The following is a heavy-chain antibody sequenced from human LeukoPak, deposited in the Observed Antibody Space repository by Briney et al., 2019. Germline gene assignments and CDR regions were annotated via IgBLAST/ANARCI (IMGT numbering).Heavy chain of an antibody. CDR3: ARDFPISDSSGCYLDY. V-gene: IGHV3-74*01. CDR2: IDTGGSYT. Sequence: GGSLRLSCAASGFTFSGYWMHWLRQTPGQGLVWVSRIDTGGSYTSYADSVKGRFTISRDNAKNTLYMEMNSLRAEDTAVYYCARDFPISDSSGCYLDYWGQGTQVTASS. CDR1: GFTFSGYW. D-gene: IGHD3-22*01. J-gene: IGHJ4*02.